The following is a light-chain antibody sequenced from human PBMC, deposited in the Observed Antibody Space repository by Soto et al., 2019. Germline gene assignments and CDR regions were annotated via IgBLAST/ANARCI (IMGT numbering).Light chain of an antibody. CDR3: QQYDSYPLT. CDR2: NAS. J-gene: IGKJ4*01. Sequence: DIQMTQSPSTLSASVGDRVTITCRASQSISIWLAWYQQKPGRAPKFLIYNASDLENGVASRFSGSGSGTEFALTISSLPPDDFANYYCQQYDSYPLTFGGGTKVDI. CDR1: QSISIW. V-gene: IGKV1-5*03.